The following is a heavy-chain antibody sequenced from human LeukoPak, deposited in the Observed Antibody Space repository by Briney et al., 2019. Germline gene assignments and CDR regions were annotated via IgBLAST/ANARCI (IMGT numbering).Heavy chain of an antibody. D-gene: IGHD3-22*01. J-gene: IGHJ4*02. Sequence: RGSLRLSCAASGFKFSNYGIHWVRQAPGKGLEWVSVIYSGGSTYYADSVKGRFTISRDNSKNTLYLQMNSLRAEDTAVYYCARGQYYYDSSGYYSVFDYWGQGTLVTVSS. CDR3: ARGQYYYDSSGYYSVFDY. CDR2: IYSGGST. V-gene: IGHV3-66*01. CDR1: GFKFSNYG.